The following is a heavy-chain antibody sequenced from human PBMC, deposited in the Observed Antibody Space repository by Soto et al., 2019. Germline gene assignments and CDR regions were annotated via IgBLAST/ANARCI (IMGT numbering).Heavy chain of an antibody. D-gene: IGHD4-17*01. J-gene: IGHJ6*03. Sequence: ASVKVSCKSSGYTFTSYDTNWVRQATGQGLEWMGWTNPNSGNTGYAQKFQGRVTMTRNTSISTAYMELSSLRSEDTAVYYCARVFTRLRSATVKRNYYYYMDVWGKGTTVTVSS. CDR2: TNPNSGNT. V-gene: IGHV1-8*01. CDR1: GYTFTSYD. CDR3: ARVFTRLRSATVKRNYYYYMDV.